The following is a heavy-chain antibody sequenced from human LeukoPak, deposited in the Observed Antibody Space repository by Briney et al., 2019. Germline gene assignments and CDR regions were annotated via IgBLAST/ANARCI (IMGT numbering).Heavy chain of an antibody. D-gene: IGHD3-22*01. CDR3: AREMGEGYDNSGYYAYFDY. CDR2: IYHTGST. J-gene: IGHJ4*02. CDR1: GDSITSHY. V-gene: IGHV4-59*11. Sequence: SETLSLTCTVSGDSITSHYWNWIRQTPGKGLEWIGYIYHTGSTNYNPSLKSRGSISADTSNNRFSLRLYSVTAADTAVYYCAREMGEGYDNSGYYAYFDYWGQGILVIVSS.